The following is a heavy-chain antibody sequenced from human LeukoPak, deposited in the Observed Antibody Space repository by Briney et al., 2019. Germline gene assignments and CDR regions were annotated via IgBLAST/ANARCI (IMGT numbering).Heavy chain of an antibody. J-gene: IGHJ4*02. V-gene: IGHV3-30*03. D-gene: IGHD3-16*02. CDR2: ISYDGNNE. CDR3: ARGVVWGSYRCDF. Sequence: GGSLRLSCAASGFTFSSYGMHWVRRAPGKGLEWVAVISYDGNNEYYPDSVKGRFTISRDNSKNTLYLQMNSLRAEDTAVYYCARGVVWGSYRCDFWGQGILVTVSS. CDR1: GFTFSSYG.